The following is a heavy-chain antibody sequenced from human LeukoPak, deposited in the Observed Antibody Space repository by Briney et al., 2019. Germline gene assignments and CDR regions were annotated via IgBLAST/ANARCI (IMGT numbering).Heavy chain of an antibody. CDR3: ANGRGYSYGYDFDY. J-gene: IGHJ4*02. CDR1: GFTFSSYS. D-gene: IGHD5-18*01. CDR2: VSTSSTYI. Sequence: GGSLRLSCAASGFTFSSYSMNWVRQAPGKGLEWVSSVSTSSTYIYYADSVKGRFTISRDNAKNSLYLQMNSLRAEDTAVYYCANGRGYSYGYDFDYWGQGTLVTVSS. V-gene: IGHV3-21*01.